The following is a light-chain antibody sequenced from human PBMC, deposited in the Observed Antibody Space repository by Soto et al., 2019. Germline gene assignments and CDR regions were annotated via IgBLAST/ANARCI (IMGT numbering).Light chain of an antibody. J-gene: IGKJ1*01. CDR2: AAS. CDR3: QQSYSIQWT. CDR1: ESISSD. V-gene: IGKV1-39*01. Sequence: DIPMTQSPSSLSASVGDRVTITCRASESISSDLNWYQQKVGRAPKLLIHAASSLQSGVPSRFSGSESGTDFTLTISSLQPEDFATYYCQQSYSIQWTFGQGTKVEIK.